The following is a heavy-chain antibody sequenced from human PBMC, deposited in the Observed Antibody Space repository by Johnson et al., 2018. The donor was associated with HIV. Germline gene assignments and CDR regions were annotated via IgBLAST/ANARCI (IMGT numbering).Heavy chain of an antibody. CDR2: ISYDGHNE. Sequence: QVQLVESGGGVVQPGRSLRLSCAASGFTFSSYAMHWVRQAPGKGLEWVAVISYDGHNEYYADSVEGRFTVSRDNTKNTLYLQMNSLRADDTAIYYCALTESRFLEWLFRAFDIWGQGTMVTVS. CDR1: GFTFSSYA. V-gene: IGHV3-30*04. J-gene: IGHJ3*02. CDR3: ALTESRFLEWLFRAFDI. D-gene: IGHD3-3*01.